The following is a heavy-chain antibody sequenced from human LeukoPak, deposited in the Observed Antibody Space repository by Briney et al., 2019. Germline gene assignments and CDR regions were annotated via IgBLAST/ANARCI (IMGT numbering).Heavy chain of an antibody. CDR1: GYTFTSYV. V-gene: IGHV1-18*01. CDR2: ISAYNGNT. J-gene: IGHJ4*02. D-gene: IGHD3-10*01. Sequence: ASVKVSCKASGYTFTSYVISWVRQAPGQGVEWMGWISAYNGNTNYEQKLQGRVAMTTDTSTSTAYMELRSLRSDDTAVYYCARDHGTGYFDYWDQGTLVTVSS. CDR3: ARDHGTGYFDY.